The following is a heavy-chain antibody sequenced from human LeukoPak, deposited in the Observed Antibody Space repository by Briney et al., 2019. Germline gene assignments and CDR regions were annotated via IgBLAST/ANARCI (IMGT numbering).Heavy chain of an antibody. D-gene: IGHD5-18*01. CDR2: IIPIFGTT. J-gene: IGHJ4*02. V-gene: IGHV1-69*06. Sequence: SVKVSCKASGGTFSNYAITWVRQAPGQGLGWMGGIIPIFGTTTYAQKFQGRVTITADKSTSTAYMELSSLRSEDTAVYYCARGAQGYSLSNGPDYWGQGTLVTVSS. CDR3: ARGAQGYSLSNGPDY. CDR1: GGTFSNYA.